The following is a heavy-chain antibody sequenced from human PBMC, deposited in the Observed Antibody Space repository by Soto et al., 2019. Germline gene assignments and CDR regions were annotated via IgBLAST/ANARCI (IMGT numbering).Heavy chain of an antibody. V-gene: IGHV3-23*01. CDR1: GFTFSSYA. Sequence: GGSLRLSCAASGFTFSSYAMSWVRQAPGKGLEWVSAISGSGGSTYYADSVKGRFTISRDNSKNTLYLQMNSLRAEDTAVYCCAKDRDYGDFEYFQHWGQGTLVTVSS. J-gene: IGHJ1*01. CDR3: AKDRDYGDFEYFQH. D-gene: IGHD4-17*01. CDR2: ISGSGGST.